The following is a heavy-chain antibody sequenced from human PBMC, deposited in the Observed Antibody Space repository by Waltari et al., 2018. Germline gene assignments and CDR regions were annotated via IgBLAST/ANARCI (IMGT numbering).Heavy chain of an antibody. CDR2: IKQDGSEK. CDR3: ASLPWITGYFDWDDY. CDR1: GFTFSSYW. V-gene: IGHV3-7*01. D-gene: IGHD3-9*01. Sequence: EVQLVESGGGLVQPGGSLRLSCAASGFTFSSYWMSWVRQAPGKGLEWVANIKQDGSEKYYVDSVKGRFTISRDNAKNSLYLQMNSLRAEDTAVYYCASLPWITGYFDWDDYWGQGTLVTVSS. J-gene: IGHJ4*02.